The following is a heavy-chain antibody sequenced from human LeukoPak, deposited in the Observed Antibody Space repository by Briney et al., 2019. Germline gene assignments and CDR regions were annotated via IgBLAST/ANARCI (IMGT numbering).Heavy chain of an antibody. CDR1: GYTFTDYY. CDR3: ARPRATKLVDDGFDI. CDR2: INPDSGGT. J-gene: IGHJ3*02. V-gene: IGHV1-2*06. D-gene: IGHD1-26*01. Sequence: ASVKVFCXASGYTFTDYYIHWVRQAPGQGLEWMGRINPDSGGTNFAQKFQARVTVTRDTSISTAYMELSTLRSDDTAVYYCARPRATKLVDDGFDIWGQGTIVTVSS.